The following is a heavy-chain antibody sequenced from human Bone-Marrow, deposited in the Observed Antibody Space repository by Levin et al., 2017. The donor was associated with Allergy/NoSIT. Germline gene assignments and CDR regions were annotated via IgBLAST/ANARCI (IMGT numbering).Heavy chain of an antibody. V-gene: IGHV1-18*01. CDR3: ARYCTSNSCYSHIVYFYYAFAV. CDR1: DYTFTDYG. D-gene: IGHD2-2*01. Sequence: ASVKVSCKASDYTFTDYGISWVRQAPGQGLEWMGWINNYNGKTNYAPNLQDRVTMTTDTATSTAYMELRSLTSDDTAVYYCARYCTSNSCYSHIVYFYYAFAVWGHGTTVTVSS. CDR2: INNYNGKT. J-gene: IGHJ6*02.